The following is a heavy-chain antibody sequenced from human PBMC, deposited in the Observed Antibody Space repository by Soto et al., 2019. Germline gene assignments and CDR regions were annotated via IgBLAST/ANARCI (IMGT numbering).Heavy chain of an antibody. Sequence: QVQLVDSGGGVVQPGRSLRLSCAASGFIFSNYGMHWVRQAPGKGLEWVALISIDGSKKYYADSVKGRFIISRDNSKNKLYLEMNSQRAEDTAVYYCAKVPVRPYYFDYWGQGTLVIVSS. J-gene: IGHJ4*02. D-gene: IGHD1-1*01. V-gene: IGHV3-30*18. CDR3: AKVPVRPYYFDY. CDR2: ISIDGSKK. CDR1: GFIFSNYG.